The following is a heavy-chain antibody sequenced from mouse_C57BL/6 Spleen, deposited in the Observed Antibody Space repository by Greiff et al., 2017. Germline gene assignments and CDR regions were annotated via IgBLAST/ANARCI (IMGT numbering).Heavy chain of an antibody. CDR3: ARRDEGAMDY. Sequence: EVQLQESGGGLVQPGGSLKLSCAASGFTFSDYYMYWVRQTPEKRLEWVAYISNGGGSTYYPDTVKGRFTISRDNAKNTLYLQMSRLKSEDTAMYYCARRDEGAMDYWGQGTSVTVSS. CDR2: ISNGGGST. J-gene: IGHJ4*01. V-gene: IGHV5-12*01. CDR1: GFTFSDYY.